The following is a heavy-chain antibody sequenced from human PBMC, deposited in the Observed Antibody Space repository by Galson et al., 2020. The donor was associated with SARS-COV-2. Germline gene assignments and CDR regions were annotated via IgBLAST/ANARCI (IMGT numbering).Heavy chain of an antibody. V-gene: IGHV3-13*01. CDR2: IGTAGDT. J-gene: IGHJ6*03. Sequence: GESLKISCAASGFTFSSYDMHWVRQATGKGLEWVSAIGTAGDTYYPGSVKGRFTISRENAKNSLYLQMNSLRAGDTAVYYCARGGIVVVPAAIRSYYYYYMDVWGKGTTVTVSS. D-gene: IGHD2-2*02. CDR3: ARGGIVVVPAAIRSYYYYYMDV. CDR1: GFTFSSYD.